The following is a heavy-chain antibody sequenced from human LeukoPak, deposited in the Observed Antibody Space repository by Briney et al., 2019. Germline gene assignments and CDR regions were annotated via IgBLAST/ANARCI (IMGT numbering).Heavy chain of an antibody. D-gene: IGHD3-22*01. J-gene: IGHJ4*02. V-gene: IGHV1-3*01. CDR3: ARGIDYYDSSGYLPGAY. Sequence: ASVKASCKASGYTFTSYDINWVRQAPGQRLEWMGWINAGNGNTKYSQKLQGRVTITRDTSARTAYMELSSLRSEDTAVYYCARGIDYYDSSGYLPGAYWGQGTLVTVSS. CDR1: GYTFTSYD. CDR2: INAGNGNT.